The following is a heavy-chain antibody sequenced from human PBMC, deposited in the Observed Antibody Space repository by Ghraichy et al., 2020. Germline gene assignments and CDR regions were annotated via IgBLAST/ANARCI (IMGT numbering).Heavy chain of an antibody. CDR2: VSGSGGVI. V-gene: IGHV3-23*01. CDR1: GFTFSSYA. D-gene: IGHD3-22*01. CDR3: AKHFYYDGSAYPYWYFDL. Sequence: GALRLSCAASGFTFSSYAMSWVRQAPGKGLEWVSVVSGSGGVIYYAESVKGRFTISRDNSKNTLYLQMNSLRAEDTAVYFCAKHFYYDGSAYPYWYFDLWGRGTLVTVSS. J-gene: IGHJ2*01.